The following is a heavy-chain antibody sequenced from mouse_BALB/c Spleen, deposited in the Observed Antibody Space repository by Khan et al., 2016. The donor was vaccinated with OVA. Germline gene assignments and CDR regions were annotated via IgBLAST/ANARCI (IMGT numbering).Heavy chain of an antibody. D-gene: IGHD1-1*01. CDR2: IDPPNGNT. V-gene: IGHV14-3*02. Sequence: VQLQQSGAELVKSGATVKLSCTASGLNIKDTYMHWLKQWPEQGLEWIGRIDPPNGNTKYDPKFQGKATITADTSSNTAYLQLSGPTFEDSAVYYCARIKKIVATYFDNWGKGTTLTGSS. CDR1: GLNIKDTY. CDR3: ARIKKIVATYFDN. J-gene: IGHJ2*01.